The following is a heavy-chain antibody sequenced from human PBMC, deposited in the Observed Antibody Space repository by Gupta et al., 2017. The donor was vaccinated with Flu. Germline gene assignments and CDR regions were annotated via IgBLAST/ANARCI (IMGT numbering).Heavy chain of an antibody. CDR1: GFSLSTSGVG. V-gene: IGHV2-5*01. Sequence: QITLKESGPTLVKPTQTLTLTCTFSGFSLSTSGVGVGWIRQPPGKALEWLALIYWNDDKRYSPSLKSRLTITKDTSKNQVVLTMTNMDPVDTATYYCAHRPQSPGVHWFDPWGQGTLVTVSS. CDR2: IYWNDDK. CDR3: AHRPQSPGVHWFDP. D-gene: IGHD1-1*01. J-gene: IGHJ5*02.